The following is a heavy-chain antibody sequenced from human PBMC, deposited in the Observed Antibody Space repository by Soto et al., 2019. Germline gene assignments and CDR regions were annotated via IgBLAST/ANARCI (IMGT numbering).Heavy chain of an antibody. V-gene: IGHV1-69*13. Sequence: SVKVSCKASGGTFSSYAISWVRQAPGQGLEWMGGIIPIFGTANYAQKFQGRVTITADESTSTAYMELSSLRSEDTAVYYCARGKAGIAVAGQYYYYYGMDVWGQGTTVTVSS. J-gene: IGHJ6*02. CDR2: IIPIFGTA. CDR3: ARGKAGIAVAGQYYYYYGMDV. D-gene: IGHD6-19*01. CDR1: GGTFSSYA.